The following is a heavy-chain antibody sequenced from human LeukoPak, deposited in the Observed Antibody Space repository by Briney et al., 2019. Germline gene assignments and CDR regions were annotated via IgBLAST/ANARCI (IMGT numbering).Heavy chain of an antibody. D-gene: IGHD2-15*01. CDR3: ARHDCGGGGCYGWFDR. V-gene: IGHV5-51*01. Sequence: KFGESLKMSRKLSGYSFTSYWIRWPREIPGKSLAWMAIISPGGAATRYSPSFQGQDTISADKAISTVYLQWSSLKASDTAMYYCARHDCGGGGCYGWFDRWGQGTLVSVSS. CDR2: ISPGGAAT. J-gene: IGHJ5*02. CDR1: GYSFTSYW.